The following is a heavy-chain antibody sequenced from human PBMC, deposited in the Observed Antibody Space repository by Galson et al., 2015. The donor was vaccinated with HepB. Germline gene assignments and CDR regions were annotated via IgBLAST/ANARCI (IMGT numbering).Heavy chain of an antibody. CDR3: AREGRRTGEETNAFDM. V-gene: IGHV3-74*01. CDR1: GSTNYW. CDR2: INSDRSST. Sequence: SLRLSCAASGSTNYWIHWVRLAPARGQVCVSRINSDRSSTSYADSVKGRFTISRDNAENTLYLQMNSLRNEDTAVYNCAREGRRTGEETNAFDMWVPGTMVSVSS. J-gene: IGHJ3*02. D-gene: IGHD7-27*01.